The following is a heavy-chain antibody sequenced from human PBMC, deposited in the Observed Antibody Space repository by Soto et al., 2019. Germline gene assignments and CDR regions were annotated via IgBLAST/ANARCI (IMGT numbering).Heavy chain of an antibody. D-gene: IGHD2-15*01. V-gene: IGHV3-23*01. CDR2: ISATTGNT. J-gene: IGHJ4*02. CDR1: GFNFSIYS. CDR3: AIDSDGGY. Sequence: GGSLRLSCAASGFNFSIYSMIWVRQAPGKGLEWVSGISATTGNTYYTNSVKGRFTISRDNFENTLFLQMNSLRAEDTALYYCAIDSDGGYWGQGTLVTVSS.